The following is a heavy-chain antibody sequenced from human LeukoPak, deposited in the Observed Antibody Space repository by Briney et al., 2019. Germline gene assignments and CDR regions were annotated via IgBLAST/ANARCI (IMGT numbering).Heavy chain of an antibody. CDR3: TCITIFGVVTNDY. J-gene: IGHJ4*02. Sequence: PGRSLRLSCTASGFTFGDYAMSWFRQAPGKGLEWVGFIRSKAYGGTTEYAASVKGRFTISRDDSKSIAYLQMNSLKAEDTAVYYCTCITIFGVVTNDYWGQGTLVTVSS. D-gene: IGHD3-3*01. CDR1: GFTFGDYA. CDR2: IRSKAYGGTT. V-gene: IGHV3-49*03.